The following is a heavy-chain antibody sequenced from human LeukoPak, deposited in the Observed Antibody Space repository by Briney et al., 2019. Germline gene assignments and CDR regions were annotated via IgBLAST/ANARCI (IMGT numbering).Heavy chain of an antibody. V-gene: IGHV3-11*06. J-gene: IGHJ5*02. CDR2: VSGSNTYT. CDR1: GFTFSDYY. CDR3: AAGRGFGELLPNWFDP. Sequence: GGSLRLSCAASGFTFSDYYMSWIRQAPGKGLEWVSYVSGSNTYTNYAGSVKGRFTISRDNAKNSLYLQMNSLRAEDTAVYYCAAGRGFGELLPNWFDPWGQGTLVTVSS. D-gene: IGHD3-10*01.